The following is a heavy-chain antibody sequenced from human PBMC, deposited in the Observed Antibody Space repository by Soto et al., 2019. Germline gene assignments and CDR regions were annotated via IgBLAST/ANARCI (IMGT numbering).Heavy chain of an antibody. CDR1: GFTFSSYW. D-gene: IGHD3-3*01. CDR3: ARGTAFWSGLYYYGMDV. V-gene: IGHV3-7*03. J-gene: IGHJ6*02. CDR2: IKQDGSEK. Sequence: GGSLRLSCAASGFTFSSYWMSWVRQAPGKGLEWVANIKQDGSEKYYVDSVKGRFTISRDNAKNSLYPQMNSLRAEDTAVYYCARGTAFWSGLYYYGMDVWGQGTTVTVSS.